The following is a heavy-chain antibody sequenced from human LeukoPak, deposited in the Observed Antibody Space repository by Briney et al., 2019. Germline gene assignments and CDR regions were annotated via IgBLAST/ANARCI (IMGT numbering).Heavy chain of an antibody. CDR2: ISYDGSNK. Sequence: GGSLRLSCAASGFTFSSYGMHWVRQAPGKGLEWVAVISYDGSNKYYADSVKGRFTISRDNSKNTLYLQMNSPRAENTAVYYCAKDYADTAMDYYYYYGMDVWGQGTTVTVSS. D-gene: IGHD5-18*01. J-gene: IGHJ6*02. CDR1: GFTFSSYG. CDR3: AKDYADTAMDYYYYYGMDV. V-gene: IGHV3-30*19.